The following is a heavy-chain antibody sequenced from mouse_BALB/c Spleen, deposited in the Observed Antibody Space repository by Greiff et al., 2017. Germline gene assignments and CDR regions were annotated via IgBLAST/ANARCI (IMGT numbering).Heavy chain of an antibody. CDR1: GFTFTDYY. V-gene: IGHV7-3*02. CDR2: IRNKANGYTT. CDR3: ARDSSYLDY. Sequence: EVQLVESGGGLVQPGASLRLSCATSGFTFTDYYMSWVRQPPGQALEWLGLIRNKANGYTTEYSASVKGRFTISRDNSQSILYLQMHTLRAADSATYYCARDSSYLDYWGQGTTLTVPS. J-gene: IGHJ2*01.